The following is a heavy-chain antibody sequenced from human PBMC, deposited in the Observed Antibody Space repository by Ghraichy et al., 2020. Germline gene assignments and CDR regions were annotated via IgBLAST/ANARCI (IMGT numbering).Heavy chain of an antibody. CDR3: ARVRSDYMITFGGVTN. Sequence: AGSLRLSCAASGFTFSNYAMSWVRQAPGKGLEWVSIIGGSGDSTFYADSVKGRFTISRDNSKNTLYLQINSLRAEDTAVFYCARVRSDYMITFGGVTNWGQGTLVTVSS. CDR1: GFTFSNYA. V-gene: IGHV3-23*01. CDR2: IGGSGDST. D-gene: IGHD3-16*01. J-gene: IGHJ4*02.